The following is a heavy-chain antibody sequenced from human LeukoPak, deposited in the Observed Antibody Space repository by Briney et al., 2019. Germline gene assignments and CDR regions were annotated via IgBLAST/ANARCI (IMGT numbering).Heavy chain of an antibody. J-gene: IGHJ4*02. D-gene: IGHD3-3*01. Sequence: ASVKVSCKASGYTFTSYGISWVRQAPGQGLEWMGWISAYNGNTNYAQKLQGRVTMTTDTSTSTAYMELRSLRSDDTAVYYCARDVASITIFGVVIIGYFDYWGQGILVTVSS. CDR1: GYTFTSYG. V-gene: IGHV1-18*01. CDR2: ISAYNGNT. CDR3: ARDVASITIFGVVIIGYFDY.